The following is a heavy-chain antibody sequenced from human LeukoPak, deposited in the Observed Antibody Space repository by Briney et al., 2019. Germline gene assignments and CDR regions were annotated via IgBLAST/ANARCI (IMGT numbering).Heavy chain of an antibody. CDR3: ARGLIVVPAAIDYYYGMDV. J-gene: IGHJ6*02. V-gene: IGHV1-69*13. Sequence: SVKVSCKASGGTFSSYAISWVRQAPGQGLEWMGGIIPIFGTANYAQKFQGRVTITADESTSTAYMELSSLRSEDTAVYYCARGLIVVPAAIDYYYGMDVWGQGTTVTVSS. CDR1: GGTFSSYA. CDR2: IIPIFGTA. D-gene: IGHD2-2*01.